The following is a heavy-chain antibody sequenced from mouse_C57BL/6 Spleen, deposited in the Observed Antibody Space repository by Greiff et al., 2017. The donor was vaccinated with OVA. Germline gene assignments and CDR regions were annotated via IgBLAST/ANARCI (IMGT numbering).Heavy chain of an antibody. CDR3: ARGEIYYYGPFDY. V-gene: IGHV1-26*01. Sequence: EVQLQQSGPGLVKPGASVKISCTASGYTFTDYYMNWVQQSHGKSLEWIGDINPNNGGTSYNQKFKGKATLTVDKSSSTAYMELRSLTSEDSAVYYCARGEIYYYGPFDYWGQGTTLTVSS. D-gene: IGHD1-1*01. CDR2: INPNNGGT. CDR1: GYTFTDYY. J-gene: IGHJ2*01.